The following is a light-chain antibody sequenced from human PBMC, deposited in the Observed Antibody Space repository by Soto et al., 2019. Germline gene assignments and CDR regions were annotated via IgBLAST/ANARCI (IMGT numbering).Light chain of an antibody. Sequence: EIVLTQSPATLSLSPGERATLSCRASEGVRNYLIWYRQKPGLPPRLLIYDTSTRATGIPARFSGSGSGTDYTLTISSLEPEDFGVYYCQQRSSWPLTFGGGTKVEIK. CDR2: DTS. CDR3: QQRSSWPLT. J-gene: IGKJ4*01. V-gene: IGKV3-11*01. CDR1: EGVRNY.